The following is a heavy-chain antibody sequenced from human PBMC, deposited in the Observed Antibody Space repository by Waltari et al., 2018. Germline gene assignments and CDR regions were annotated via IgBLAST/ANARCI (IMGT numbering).Heavy chain of an antibody. CDR3: AREGGSYSDY. J-gene: IGHJ4*02. CDR1: RYTFPSSG. Sequence: QVQLVQSGAEVKKPGASVKVSCKASRYTFPSSGSTWARQAPGQGLEWMGWVSAYNGNTNYARKLQGRVTMTTDTSTSTAYMELRSLRSDDTAVYYCAREGGSYSDYWGQGTLVTVSS. D-gene: IGHD1-26*01. CDR2: VSAYNGNT. V-gene: IGHV1-18*01.